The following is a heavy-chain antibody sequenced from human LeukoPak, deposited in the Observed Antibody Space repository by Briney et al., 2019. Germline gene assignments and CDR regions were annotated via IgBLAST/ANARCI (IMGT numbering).Heavy chain of an antibody. CDR1: GFTFSSYA. J-gene: IGHJ4*02. V-gene: IGHV3-23*01. D-gene: IGHD2-21*01. CDR2: ISGSGGST. Sequence: GGSLRLSCAASGFTFSSYAMSWVRQAPGKGLEWVSAISGSGGSTYYADSVKGRFTISRDNSKSTLYLQMNSLRAEDTAVYYCATGLFYVNLDYWGQGTLVTVSS. CDR3: ATGLFYVNLDY.